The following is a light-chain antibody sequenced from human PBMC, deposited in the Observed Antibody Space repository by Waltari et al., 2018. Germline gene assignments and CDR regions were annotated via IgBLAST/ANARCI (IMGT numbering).Light chain of an antibody. V-gene: IGKV1-12*01. Sequence: DIQMTQSPSSLSASVGDNVTITCRASQALNNWLAWYQQKPGKAPKLLIYAASHLQDGVPSRFSGSGSGTDYSLTINSLQPEDFASYYCQQGYNPPYTFGRGTRVEFK. J-gene: IGKJ2*01. CDR3: QQGYNPPYT. CDR1: QALNNW. CDR2: AAS.